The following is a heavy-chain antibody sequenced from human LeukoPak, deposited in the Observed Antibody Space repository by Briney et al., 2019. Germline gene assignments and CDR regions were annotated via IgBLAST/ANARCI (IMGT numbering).Heavy chain of an antibody. CDR1: GGSISSYY. CDR2: IYYSGST. J-gene: IGHJ5*02. Sequence: SETLSLTCTVPGGSISSYYWSWIRQPPGKGLEWIGYIYYSGSTNYNPSLKSRVTISVDTSKNQFSLKPSSVTAADTAVYYCAAETPGFFDPWGQGALVTVSS. CDR3: AAETPGFFDP. V-gene: IGHV4-59*01.